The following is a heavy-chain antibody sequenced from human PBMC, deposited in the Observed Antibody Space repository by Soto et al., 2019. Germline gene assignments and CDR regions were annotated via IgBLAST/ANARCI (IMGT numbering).Heavy chain of an antibody. CDR2: IWYDGSNT. D-gene: IGHD7-27*01. V-gene: IGHV3-33*01. Sequence: GSLRLSCAASGFIFSSFGMHWVRQAPGKGLEWVAHIWYDGSNTYYADSVKGRFTISRDNSRNTLYLQMNSLRAEDTAVYHCVRDLLGSGGHFDYWSQGTPVTVSS. CDR3: VRDLLGSGGHFDY. CDR1: GFIFSSFG. J-gene: IGHJ4*02.